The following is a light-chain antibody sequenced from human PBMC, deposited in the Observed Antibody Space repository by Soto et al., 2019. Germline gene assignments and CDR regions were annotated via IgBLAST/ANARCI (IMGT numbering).Light chain of an antibody. CDR1: QSVSNN. CDR3: QQYKKWPIT. CDR2: RAS. Sequence: ELVMTQSPETLPVSKGDTATRSCRASQSVSNNVAWYQQKPGQAPRLLIYRASTRAAGLTDRFSGSWSETEFTLSICGLQSEDFPVYYCQQYKKWPITFGQGTRLEIK. V-gene: IGKV3-15*01. J-gene: IGKJ5*01.